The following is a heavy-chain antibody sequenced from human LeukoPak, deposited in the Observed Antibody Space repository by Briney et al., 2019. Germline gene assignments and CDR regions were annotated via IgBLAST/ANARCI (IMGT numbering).Heavy chain of an antibody. CDR1: GVRFSIYE. V-gene: IGHV3-48*03. CDR3: VRGDRYFFDY. CDR2: ICNTGRTI. Sequence: VGSLRLSCAASGVRFSIYEMNWVRQAPGRGLEWGSYICNTGRTIYYVDSVKGPFTASRDNAKNSLYLQMTSLSAADTATYYSVRGDRYFFDYWGPGTLVTVSS. J-gene: IGHJ4*02. D-gene: IGHD1-14*01.